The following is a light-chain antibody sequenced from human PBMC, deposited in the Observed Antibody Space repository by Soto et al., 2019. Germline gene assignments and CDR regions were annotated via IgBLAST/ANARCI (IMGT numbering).Light chain of an antibody. CDR3: QQFNSYPII. CDR2: DVS. CDR1: QDIRGA. V-gene: IGKV1-13*02. Sequence: AIQLTQSPSSLSASVGDRVTITCRASQDIRGALSWYQQKPGKAPKILIYDVSSLQSGVPSRFSGSSSGTDFPLTISCLQPEDFATYYCQQFNSYPIIFGHGTRLDIK. J-gene: IGKJ5*01.